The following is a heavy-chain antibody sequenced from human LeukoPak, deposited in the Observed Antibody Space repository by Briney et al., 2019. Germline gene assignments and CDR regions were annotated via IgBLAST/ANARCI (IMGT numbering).Heavy chain of an antibody. Sequence: SETLSLTCTVSGGSISSYYWSWIRQSPGKGLEWIGYIYYSGSTNYNPSLKSRVTISVDMSKNQFSLKLSSVTAADTAVYYCARGFGSGLQYYFDYWGQGTLVTVSS. CDR2: IYYSGST. V-gene: IGHV4-59*01. J-gene: IGHJ4*02. D-gene: IGHD3-10*01. CDR3: ARGFGSGLQYYFDY. CDR1: GGSISSYY.